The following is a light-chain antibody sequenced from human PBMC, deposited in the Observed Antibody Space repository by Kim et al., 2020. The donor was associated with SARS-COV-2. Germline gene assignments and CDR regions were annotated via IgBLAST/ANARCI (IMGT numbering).Light chain of an antibody. V-gene: IGLV3-19*01. Sequence: VSMGRTVRNTCQGNSHRSYYATWYQRKPRQAPILVIYGKSNRPSGIPDRFSGSSSGNTASLTITGTQAGDEADYYCNARDSNDNVVFGGGTQLTVL. CDR2: GKS. CDR1: SHRSYY. CDR3: NARDSNDNVV. J-gene: IGLJ2*01.